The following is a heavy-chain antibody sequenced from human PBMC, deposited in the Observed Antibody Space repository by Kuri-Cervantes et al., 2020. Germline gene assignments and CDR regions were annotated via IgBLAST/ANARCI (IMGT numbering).Heavy chain of an antibody. J-gene: IGHJ4*02. D-gene: IGHD5-18*01. CDR1: GGSVSSGSYY. CDR2: IYYSGST. Sequence: SETLSLTCTVSGGSVSSGSYYWSWIRQPPGKGLEWIGYIYYSGSTYYNPSLKSRVTISVDTSKNQFSLKLSSVTAADTAVYYCARSGYSYGYTAPFDYWGQGTLVTVSS. CDR3: ARSGYSYGYTAPFDY. V-gene: IGHV4-61*01.